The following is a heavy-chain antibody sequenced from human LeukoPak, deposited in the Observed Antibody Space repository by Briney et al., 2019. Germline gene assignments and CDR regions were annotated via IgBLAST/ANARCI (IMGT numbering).Heavy chain of an antibody. CDR3: ARVNGDYSYEFDY. V-gene: IGHV4-39*01. J-gene: IGHJ4*02. CDR2: IYYSGST. D-gene: IGHD4-17*01. Sequence: SETLSLTCTVSGGSVSNSSYYWGWIRQPPGKGLEWIGSIYYSGSTYYNPSLKSRVTISVDTSKSQFSLRLSSVTAADTAVYYCARVNGDYSYEFDYWGQGTLVTVSS. CDR1: GGSVSNSSYY.